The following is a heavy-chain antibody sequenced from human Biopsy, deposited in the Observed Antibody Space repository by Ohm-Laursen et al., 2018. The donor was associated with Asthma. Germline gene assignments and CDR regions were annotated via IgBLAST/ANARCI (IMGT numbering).Heavy chain of an antibody. CDR3: ARDVMEWYLPAFDF. J-gene: IGHJ4*02. Sequence: SLRLSCSASGFILSNYDMHWVRQAPGKGLEWVAVGGSYYDGGLKYYADSVNGRFTVSRDDSKNTLYLQMNSLRPDDTAAYYCARDVMEWYLPAFDFWGQGTLVTVSS. CDR1: GFILSNYD. D-gene: IGHD3-3*01. CDR2: GGSYYDGGLK. V-gene: IGHV3-30-3*01.